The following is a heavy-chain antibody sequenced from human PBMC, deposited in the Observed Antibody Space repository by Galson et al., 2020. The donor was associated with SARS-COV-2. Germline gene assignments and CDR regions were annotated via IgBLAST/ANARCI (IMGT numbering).Heavy chain of an antibody. J-gene: IGHJ5*02. Sequence: ASVKVSCKASGYTFTSYDINWVRQATGQGLEWMGWMNPNSGNTGYAQKFQGRVTMTRNTSISTAYMELSSLRSEDTAVYYCARVYDSSGYYGNNWFDPWGQGTLVTVSS. D-gene: IGHD3-22*01. CDR2: MNPNSGNT. CDR3: ARVYDSSGYYGNNWFDP. V-gene: IGHV1-8*01. CDR1: GYTFTSYD.